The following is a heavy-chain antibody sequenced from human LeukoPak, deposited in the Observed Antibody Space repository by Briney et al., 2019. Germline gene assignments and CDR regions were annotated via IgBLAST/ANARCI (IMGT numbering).Heavy chain of an antibody. CDR2: ISSSLTYT. J-gene: IGHJ4*02. CDR1: GFTFSDYY. D-gene: IGHD3-22*01. Sequence: PGGSLRLSCAASGFTFSDYYMSWIRQAPGKELEWVSYISSSLTYTNYADSVKGRFTISRDNAKNSLYLQMNSLRAEDTAVYYCARLLGGMIVAAYWDQGTLVSVSS. CDR3: ARLLGGMIVAAY. V-gene: IGHV3-11*03.